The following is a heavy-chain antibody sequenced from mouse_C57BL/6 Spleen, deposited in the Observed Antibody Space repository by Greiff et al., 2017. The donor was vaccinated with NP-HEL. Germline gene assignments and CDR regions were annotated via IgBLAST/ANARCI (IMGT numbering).Heavy chain of an antibody. CDR3: ARRGYGSSRLDFDV. CDR2: FHPYNDDT. D-gene: IGHD1-1*01. V-gene: IGHV1-47*01. J-gene: IGHJ1*03. CDR1: GYTFTTYP. Sequence: QVQLQQSGAELVKPGASVKMSCKASGYTFTTYPIEWMKQNPGKSLEWIGNFHPYNDDTKYNEKFKGKATLTVEKSSSTVYLELSRLTSDDSAVYYCARRGYGSSRLDFDVWGTGTTVTVSS.